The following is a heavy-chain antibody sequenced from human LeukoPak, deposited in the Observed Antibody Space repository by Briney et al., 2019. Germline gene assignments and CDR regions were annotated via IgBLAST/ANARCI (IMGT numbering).Heavy chain of an antibody. V-gene: IGHV3-23*01. J-gene: IGHJ5*02. Sequence: GGSLRLSCAASGFTFSSCAMSWVRQAPGKGLEWVSAISGSGGSTYYADSVKGRFTISRDNSKNTLYLQMNSLRAEDTAVYYCANMYYYDSSGPPTLPWGQGTLVTVSS. D-gene: IGHD3-22*01. CDR1: GFTFSSCA. CDR2: ISGSGGST. CDR3: ANMYYYDSSGPPTLP.